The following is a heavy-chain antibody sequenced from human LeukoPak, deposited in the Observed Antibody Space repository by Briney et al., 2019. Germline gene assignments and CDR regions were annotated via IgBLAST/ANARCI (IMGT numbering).Heavy chain of an antibody. V-gene: IGHV4-4*07. D-gene: IGHD3-3*01. CDR1: GGSISGYY. Sequence: PSETLSLTCTVSGGSISGYYWTWIRQPAGKGLEWIGRIYSSGSTNYNPSLKSRVTMSVDMSKNQFSLKLGSVTAADTAVYYCARSDFWSGYYNYWGQGTLVTVSS. CDR3: ARSDFWSGYYNY. J-gene: IGHJ4*02. CDR2: IYSSGST.